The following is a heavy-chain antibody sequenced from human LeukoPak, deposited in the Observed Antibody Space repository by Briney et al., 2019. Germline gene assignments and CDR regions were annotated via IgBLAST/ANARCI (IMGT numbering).Heavy chain of an antibody. Sequence: PSETLSLTCTVSGGSISSYYWSWVRQPAGKGLEWIGRIYTSGNTNYNPSLKGRVTMTVDTSKNQFSLNLSSVTAEDTAVYHCAREIAAAGTDPGFDYWGQGTLVTVSS. D-gene: IGHD6-13*01. CDR1: GGSISSYY. V-gene: IGHV4-4*07. J-gene: IGHJ4*02. CDR3: AREIAAAGTDPGFDY. CDR2: IYTSGNT.